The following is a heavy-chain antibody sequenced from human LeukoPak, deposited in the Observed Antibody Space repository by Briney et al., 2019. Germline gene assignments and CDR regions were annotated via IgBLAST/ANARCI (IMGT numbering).Heavy chain of an antibody. CDR3: AKVATVMVYGAFDI. CDR2: ISYDGSNK. Sequence: GRSLRLSCAASGSTFSSYGMHWVRQAPGKGLEWVAVISYDGSNKGYADSVKGRFTISRDNSKNTLYLQMNSLRAEDTAVYYCAKVATVMVYGAFDIWGQGTMVTVSS. D-gene: IGHD5-18*01. CDR1: GSTFSSYG. J-gene: IGHJ3*02. V-gene: IGHV3-30*18.